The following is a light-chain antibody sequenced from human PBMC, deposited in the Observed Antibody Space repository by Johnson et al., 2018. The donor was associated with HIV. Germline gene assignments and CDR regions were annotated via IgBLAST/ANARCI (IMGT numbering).Light chain of an antibody. J-gene: IGLJ1*01. V-gene: IGLV1-51*01. Sequence: QSVLTQPPSVSAAPGQTVTISCSGSSSNIGNNYVSWYQQLPGTAPKLLIYDNNKRPSGIPDRFSASKSGTSATLGITGLQTGDEADYYCGTWDSSLSAGVFGTGTKVTVL. CDR3: GTWDSSLSAGV. CDR2: DNN. CDR1: SSNIGNNY.